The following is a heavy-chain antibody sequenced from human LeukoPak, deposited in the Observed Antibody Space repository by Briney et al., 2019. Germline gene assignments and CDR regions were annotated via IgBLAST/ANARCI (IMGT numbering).Heavy chain of an antibody. CDR2: ISATTGYT. V-gene: IGHV3-11*05. CDR1: GFTFSDYY. J-gene: IGHJ4*02. Sequence: GGSLRLPCAASGFTFSDYYMSWIRQAPGKGLEWVSYISATTGYTNYADSVKGRFTISRDNAKNSLYLQMNTLRAEDTAVYYCARDPQNSVYTYSDFWGQGTLVTVPS. D-gene: IGHD5/OR15-5a*01. CDR3: ARDPQNSVYTYSDF.